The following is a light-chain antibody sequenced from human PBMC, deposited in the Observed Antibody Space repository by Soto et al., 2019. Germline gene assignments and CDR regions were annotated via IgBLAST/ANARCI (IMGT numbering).Light chain of an antibody. Sequence: DIQMTQSPSSLSASVGDRVTITCRASQSISSYLNGYQQKPGKAPKLLIYAASSLQSGVPSRFSGSGSGTDFTLTISSLQTEDCATYYCQQSYSTPYTFGQGTKLEIK. CDR2: AAS. V-gene: IGKV1-39*01. J-gene: IGKJ2*01. CDR3: QQSYSTPYT. CDR1: QSISSY.